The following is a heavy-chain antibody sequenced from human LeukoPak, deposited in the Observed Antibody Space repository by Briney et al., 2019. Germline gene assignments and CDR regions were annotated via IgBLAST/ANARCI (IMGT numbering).Heavy chain of an antibody. CDR2: INPSGGST. V-gene: IGHV1-46*01. D-gene: IGHD6-19*01. Sequence: ASVKVSCKASGYTLTSYYMRWVRQAPGQGLEWMGIINPSGGSTSYAQKFQGRVTMTRDTSTRTVYMELSSLSYDALGPYYPPRYWNSSGWSGWFYPWGERTQVTLSP. J-gene: IGHJ5*02. CDR1: GYTLTSYY. CDR3: PRYWNSSGWSGWFYP.